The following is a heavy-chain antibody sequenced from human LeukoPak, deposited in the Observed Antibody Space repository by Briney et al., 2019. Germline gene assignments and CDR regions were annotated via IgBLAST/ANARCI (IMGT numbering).Heavy chain of an antibody. Sequence: PGGSLRLSCAASEFTFSTYTMHWVRQAPGKGLEWVAVISFDGIIKYYADSVKGRFTISRDNSNNTVYLQMNSLRAEDTAVCYCAKDIVLRFLEWLLGFDYWGQGTLVTVSS. V-gene: IGHV3-30*04. CDR2: ISFDGIIK. D-gene: IGHD3-3*01. CDR1: EFTFSTYT. J-gene: IGHJ4*02. CDR3: AKDIVLRFLEWLLGFDY.